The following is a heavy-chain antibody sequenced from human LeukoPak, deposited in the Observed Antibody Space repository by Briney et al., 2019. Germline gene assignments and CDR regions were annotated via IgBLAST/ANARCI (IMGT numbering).Heavy chain of an antibody. D-gene: IGHD4-17*01. CDR2: ISSSSSHI. CDR1: GFTFSSYS. V-gene: IGHV3-21*01. J-gene: IGHJ4*02. CDR3: ANNDYGDLGGY. Sequence: PGGSLRLSCATSGFTFSSYSMNWVRQAPGKGLEWVSSISSSSSHIYYAGSVKGRFTISRDNAKNSLYLQMNSLRVEDTAVYYCANNDYGDLGGYWGQGTLVTVSS.